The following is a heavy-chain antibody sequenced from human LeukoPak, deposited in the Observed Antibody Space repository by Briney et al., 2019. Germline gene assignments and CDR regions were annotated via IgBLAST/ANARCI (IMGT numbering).Heavy chain of an antibody. CDR1: GYSISSGYY. Sequence: SETLSLTCTVSGYSISSGYYWGWIRQPPGKGLEWIGSIYHSGSTYYNPSLKSRVTISVDTSKNQFSLKLSSVTAADTAVYYCARGGYCSSSSCPIGWFDPWGQGTLVSVYS. CDR2: IYHSGST. CDR3: ARGGYCSSSSCPIGWFDP. V-gene: IGHV4-38-2*02. D-gene: IGHD2-2*01. J-gene: IGHJ5*02.